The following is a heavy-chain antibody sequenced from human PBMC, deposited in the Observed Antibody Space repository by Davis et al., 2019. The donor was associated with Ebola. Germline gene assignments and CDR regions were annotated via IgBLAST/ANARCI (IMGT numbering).Heavy chain of an antibody. D-gene: IGHD6-6*01. Sequence: PSETLSLTCAVSGGSISSSNWWSWIRQPPGKGLEWIGEIYHSGSTNYNPSLKSRVTISVDKSKNQFSLKLSSVTAADTAVYYCASLYSSSYYYYYGMDVWGQGTTVTVSS. CDR1: GGSISSSNW. CDR2: IYHSGST. CDR3: ASLYSSSYYYYYGMDV. J-gene: IGHJ6*02. V-gene: IGHV4-4*02.